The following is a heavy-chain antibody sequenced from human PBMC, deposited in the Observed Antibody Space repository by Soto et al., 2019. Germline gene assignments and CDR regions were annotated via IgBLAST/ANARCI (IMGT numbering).Heavy chain of an antibody. D-gene: IGHD5-18*01. CDR3: AREGYNYGHYFDT. V-gene: IGHV4-4*02. Sequence: SETLSLTCAVSGSSISSSNWWSWVRQPPGKGLEWIGGIYHGGSINYNPPLKSRVAISLDKPKNQVSLKLRSVTAADTAVYYCAREGYNYGHYFDTWGQGTLVTVSS. CDR2: IYHGGSI. J-gene: IGHJ4*02. CDR1: GSSISSSNW.